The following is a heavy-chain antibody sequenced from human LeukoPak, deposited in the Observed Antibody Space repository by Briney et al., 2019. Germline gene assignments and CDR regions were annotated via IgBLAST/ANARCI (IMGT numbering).Heavy chain of an antibody. J-gene: IGHJ5*02. CDR1: GFTFSSYS. CDR3: ARGGSGSHYRNWFGP. Sequence: GGSLRLSCAASGFTFSSYSMNWVRQAPGKGLEWVSYISSSSSYIYYADSVKGGFTISRDNAKNSLYLQMNSLRAEETAVYYCARGGSGSHYRNWFGPWGQGTLVTVSS. CDR2: ISSSSSYI. V-gene: IGHV3-21*05. D-gene: IGHD3-10*01.